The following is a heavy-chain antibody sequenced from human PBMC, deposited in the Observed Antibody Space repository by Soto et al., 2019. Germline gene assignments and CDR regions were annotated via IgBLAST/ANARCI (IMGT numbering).Heavy chain of an antibody. CDR1: GYTFTSYG. Sequence: ASVKVSCKASGYTFTSYGISWVRQAPGQGLEWMGWISAYNGNTNYAQKLQGRVTMTTDTSTSTAYMELRSLRSDDTAVYYCARDSRQQLVRRLFDYWGQGTLVTVYS. D-gene: IGHD6-13*01. CDR2: ISAYNGNT. V-gene: IGHV1-18*04. CDR3: ARDSRQQLVRRLFDY. J-gene: IGHJ4*02.